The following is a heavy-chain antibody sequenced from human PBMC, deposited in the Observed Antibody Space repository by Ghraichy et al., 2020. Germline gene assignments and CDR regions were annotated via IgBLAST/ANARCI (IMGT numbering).Heavy chain of an antibody. D-gene: IGHD3-3*01. CDR3: ARETVRYDFWSGHYYYYGMDV. CDR1: GFTFSSNR. V-gene: IGHV3-7*01. CDR2: IKQDGSEK. J-gene: IGHJ6*02. Sequence: GGSLRLSCAASGFTFSSNRMSWVRQAPGKGLEWVANIKQDGSEKYYVDSVKGRFTISRDNAKNSLYLQMNSLRAEDTAVYYCARETVRYDFWSGHYYYYGMDVWGQVTTVTVSS.